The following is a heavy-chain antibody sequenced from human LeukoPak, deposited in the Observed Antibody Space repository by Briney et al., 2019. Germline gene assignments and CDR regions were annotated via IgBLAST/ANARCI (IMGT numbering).Heavy chain of an antibody. CDR1: GFTFSSYG. D-gene: IGHD6-13*01. CDR2: ISYDGSNK. V-gene: IGHV3-30*18. CDR3: ANTDTGYSSSWSPRSYFDY. Sequence: PGGSLRLSCAASGFTFSSYGMHWVRQAPGKGLEWVAVISYDGSNKYYADFVKGRFTISRDNSKNTLYLQMNSLRAEDTAVYYCANTDTGYSSSWSPRSYFDYWGQGTLVTVSS. J-gene: IGHJ4*02.